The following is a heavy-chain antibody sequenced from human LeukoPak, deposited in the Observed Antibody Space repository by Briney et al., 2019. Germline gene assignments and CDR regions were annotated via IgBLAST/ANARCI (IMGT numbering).Heavy chain of an antibody. Sequence: PSETLSLTCTVSGDSIMDHYWSWIRQPPGKGLEWIGYIYHSGSTNYNPSLESRVTISVDTSKNQFSLKLSSVTAADTAVFYCARHLPGYSYLIGDSWGQGILVTVSS. V-gene: IGHV4-59*08. CDR2: IYHSGST. CDR1: GDSIMDHY. J-gene: IGHJ5*02. CDR3: ARHLPGYSYLIGDS. D-gene: IGHD5-18*01.